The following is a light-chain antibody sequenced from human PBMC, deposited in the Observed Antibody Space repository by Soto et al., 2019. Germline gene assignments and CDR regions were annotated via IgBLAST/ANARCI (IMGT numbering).Light chain of an antibody. CDR2: GAS. J-gene: IGKJ1*01. CDR1: QGIANE. CDR3: QQTYGTPPT. V-gene: IGKV1-39*01. Sequence: IKMTQSPSSLSASVGDMFTITCRASQGIANELGWYQQKPGKAPNLLIYGASTLQGGVPSRFSGSGSATDFTLTSSSLQHEDFATYYCQQTYGTPPTFGQGTKVDIK.